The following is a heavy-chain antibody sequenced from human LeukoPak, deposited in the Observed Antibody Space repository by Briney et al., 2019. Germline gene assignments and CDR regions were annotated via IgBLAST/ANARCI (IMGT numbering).Heavy chain of an antibody. Sequence: GGSLRLSCAASGFTVSDHYMDWVRQAPGKGLEWVGRSRNKASSYTTEYAASVKGRFTISRDDSKNSLYLQMNSLKTEDTAVYYCARVRYCSGGSGSPGDYWGQGTLVTVSS. J-gene: IGHJ4*02. CDR3: ARVRYCSGGSGSPGDY. D-gene: IGHD2-15*01. CDR1: GFTVSDHY. CDR2: SRNKASSYTT. V-gene: IGHV3-72*01.